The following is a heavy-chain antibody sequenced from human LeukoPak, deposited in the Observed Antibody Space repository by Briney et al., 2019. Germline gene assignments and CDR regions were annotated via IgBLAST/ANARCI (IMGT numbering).Heavy chain of an antibody. V-gene: IGHV3-21*01. CDR3: AKDQAEYDSSGYYCGY. J-gene: IGHJ4*02. CDR1: GFTFSSYS. CDR2: ISSSSSYI. D-gene: IGHD3-22*01. Sequence: KPGGSLRLSCAASGFTFSSYSMNWVRQAPGKGLEWVSSISSSSSYIYYADSVKGRFTISRDNAKNSLYLQMNSLRAEDTAVYYCAKDQAEYDSSGYYCGYWGQGTLVTVSS.